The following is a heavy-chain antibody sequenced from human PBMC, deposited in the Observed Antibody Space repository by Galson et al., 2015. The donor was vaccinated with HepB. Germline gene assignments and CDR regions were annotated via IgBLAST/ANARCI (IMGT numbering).Heavy chain of an antibody. J-gene: IGHJ1*01. Sequence: SLRLSCAASGFTFSSYAILWVRQAPGKGLEWAPGMSDNGDNTFYADSVKGRFTISRDISKNTVYLQMNSLGVEDTAVYYCATRSGASGWYSYFQHWGQGTLVTVSS. V-gene: IGHV3-23*01. CDR3: ATRSGASGWYSYFQH. CDR2: MSDNGDNT. CDR1: GFTFSSYA. D-gene: IGHD6-19*01.